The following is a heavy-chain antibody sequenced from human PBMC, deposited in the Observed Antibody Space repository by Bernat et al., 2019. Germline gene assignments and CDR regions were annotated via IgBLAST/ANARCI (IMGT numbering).Heavy chain of an antibody. CDR1: GGSISIYY. V-gene: IGHV4-59*08. J-gene: IGHJ4*02. D-gene: IGHD3-10*02. CDR3: ARMFPPLTDYYFDS. Sequence: QVQLQESGPGLVKPSATLSLTCTVSGGSISIYYWGWVRQPPGKELEWIGYVSYTGSTHYTPPLKSRATVSLDTSDNEFSLNLSSSTAADTDVYYCARMFPPLTDYYFDSWGQGTLVTVSS. CDR2: VSYTGST.